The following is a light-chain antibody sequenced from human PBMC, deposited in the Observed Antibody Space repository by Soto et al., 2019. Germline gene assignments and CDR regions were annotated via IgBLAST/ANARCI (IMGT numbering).Light chain of an antibody. CDR1: QSVSSY. CDR3: QQRSNWPPLT. J-gene: IGKJ4*01. V-gene: IGKV3-11*01. Sequence: EIVLTQSPATLSLSPGERATLSCRASQSVSSYLAWYQQKPGQAPRLLIYDASNRATGIPARFSGSGSGTDFTRTISRLGPEDFAVYYCQQRSNWPPLTFGGGTKVEIK. CDR2: DAS.